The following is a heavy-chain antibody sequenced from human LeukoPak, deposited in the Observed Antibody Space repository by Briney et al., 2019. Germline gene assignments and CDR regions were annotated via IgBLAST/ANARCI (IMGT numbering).Heavy chain of an antibody. J-gene: IGHJ3*02. CDR1: GYTFTSYY. D-gene: IGHD3-22*01. V-gene: IGHV1-46*01. Sequence: ASVKVSCKVSGYTFTSYYMHWVRQAPGQGLEWMGIINPSGGSIRYAQKFQGRVTMTRDTSTSTVYMELSSLRSEDTAVYYCARGRNYYDSSRYYYEGDAFNIWGQGTMVTVSS. CDR3: ARGRNYYDSSRYYYEGDAFNI. CDR2: INPSGGSI.